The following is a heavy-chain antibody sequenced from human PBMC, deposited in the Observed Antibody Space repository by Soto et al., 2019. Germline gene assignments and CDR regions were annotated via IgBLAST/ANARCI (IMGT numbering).Heavy chain of an antibody. V-gene: IGHV1-18*01. CDR3: ARDEGHRIAPHHY. CDR2: ISAYNGNT. J-gene: IGHJ4*02. D-gene: IGHD6-6*01. Sequence: ASEKVSCKASGYTFTSYGISCVRQAPGQGHEWMRWISAYNGNTHYSQKLQRRVTMTTDTSTSTAYMGLRSLRSDDTAVYYCARDEGHRIAPHHYWGQGTLVTAS. CDR1: GYTFTSYG.